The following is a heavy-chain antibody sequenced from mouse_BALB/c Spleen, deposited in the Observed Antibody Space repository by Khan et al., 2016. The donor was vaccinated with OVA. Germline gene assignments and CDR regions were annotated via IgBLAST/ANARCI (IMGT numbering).Heavy chain of an antibody. CDR2: ISPKRAGS. V-gene: IGHV1S136*01. CDR1: GYTFPSYV. J-gene: IGHJ3*01. Sequence: EVQLQQSGPELVKPGASVKMSCKASGYTFPSYVMHWVKQKPRQVLEGIGYISPKRAGSKYNENLRGTATMTSDKSSSTAYMGVSRRTSEDSAVYYCLRSLVYYGSASEGFAYWGQGTLVTVSA. CDR3: LRSLVYYGSASEGFAY. D-gene: IGHD1-1*01.